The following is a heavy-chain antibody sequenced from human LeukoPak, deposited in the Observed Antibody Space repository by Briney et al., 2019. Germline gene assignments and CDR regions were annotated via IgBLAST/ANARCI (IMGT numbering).Heavy chain of an antibody. CDR2: ISSNGVST. D-gene: IGHD1-26*01. CDR1: GFTFISYV. V-gene: IGHV3-64*01. Sequence: PGGSLRLSCAASGFTFISYVMHWVRQAPGKGLEYVSAISSNGVSTYYANSVKGRFTISRDNSKNTLYLQMGSLRAEDMAVYYCARSWGTYYSFDYWGQGTLVTVSS. CDR3: ARSWGTYYSFDY. J-gene: IGHJ4*02.